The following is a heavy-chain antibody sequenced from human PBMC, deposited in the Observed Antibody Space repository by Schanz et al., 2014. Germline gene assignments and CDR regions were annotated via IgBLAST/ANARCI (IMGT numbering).Heavy chain of an antibody. CDR1: GYTFTSYG. V-gene: IGHV1-18*01. D-gene: IGHD6-19*01. J-gene: IGHJ4*02. CDR3: ARGGYSSGWYDRDIAHFDY. CDR2: ISTFRNEDT. Sequence: QILLVQPGPEVKKPGASVKVSCKASGYTFTSYGISWVRQAPGQGPEFMGWISTFRNEDTNSAQRFQGRLTMTTDTSTSTAYMELRSLRSDDTAVYYCARGGYSSGWYDRDIAHFDYWGQGTLVTVSS.